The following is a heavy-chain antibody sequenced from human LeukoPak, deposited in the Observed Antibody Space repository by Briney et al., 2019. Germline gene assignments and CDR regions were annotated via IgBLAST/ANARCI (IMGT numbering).Heavy chain of an antibody. CDR2: INPNIGGT. D-gene: IGHD6-19*01. CDR3: ARTHIEVAIMYYFEY. CDR1: GYTFTGYY. Sequence: EASVKVSCKASGYTFTGYYIHWVRQAPGQGLEWMGWINPNIGGTNYAQKFQGRVTMTRDTSISTAYMEMSRLRSDDTAVYYCARTHIEVAIMYYFEYWGQGTLVTVSS. J-gene: IGHJ4*02. V-gene: IGHV1-2*02.